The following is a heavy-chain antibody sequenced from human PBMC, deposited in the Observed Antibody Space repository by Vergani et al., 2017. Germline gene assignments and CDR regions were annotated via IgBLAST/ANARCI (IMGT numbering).Heavy chain of an antibody. J-gene: IGHJ5*02. Sequence: EVQLVESGGGLIHPGGSLRLSCEGSGFSFSGYWMHWVRQSPEKGLVWVSRIKSDGSITNYADSVKGRFTISRDNAKNTLYLQMNSLRAEDTAVYYCAKVYGARQGWFDPWGQGTLVTVSS. D-gene: IGHD4-17*01. CDR2: IKSDGSIT. V-gene: IGHV3-74*01. CDR3: AKVYGARQGWFDP. CDR1: GFSFSGYW.